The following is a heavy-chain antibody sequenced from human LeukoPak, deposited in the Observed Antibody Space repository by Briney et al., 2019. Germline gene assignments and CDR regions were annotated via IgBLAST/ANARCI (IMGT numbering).Heavy chain of an antibody. CDR3: ARGGVYYYYYMDV. D-gene: IGHD3-10*01. V-gene: IGHV4-30-4*08. CDR1: GGSINSGDYC. J-gene: IGHJ6*03. Sequence: SQTLSLTCTVSGGSINSGDYCWSWLRQPPGAAPAWIGYIYSRRTTYYNPSLTSRVNISVDTSTHQFSLKPSSVTAADTAVYYCARGGVYYYYYMDVWGKGTTVTVSS. CDR2: IYSRRTT.